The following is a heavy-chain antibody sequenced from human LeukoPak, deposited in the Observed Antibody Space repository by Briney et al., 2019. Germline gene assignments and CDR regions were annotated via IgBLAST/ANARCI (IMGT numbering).Heavy chain of an antibody. D-gene: IGHD2-2*02. CDR1: GSTFTSYG. CDR3: ARSPIVVVPAATPIFDY. J-gene: IGHJ4*02. CDR2: ISAYNGNT. V-gene: IGHV1-18*01. Sequence: ASVTVSCTSSGSTFTSYGNSWVRQAPGQGLEWVGWISAYNGNTNYAHKLQGRVTITTDTSTSTAYMELRSLRSDDTAVYYCARSPIVVVPAATPIFDYWGQGTLVTVSS.